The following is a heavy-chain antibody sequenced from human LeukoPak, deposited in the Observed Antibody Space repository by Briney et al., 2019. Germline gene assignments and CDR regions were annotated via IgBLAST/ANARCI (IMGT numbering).Heavy chain of an antibody. CDR2: ISDSGGST. CDR3: AKDGGTGSGLDY. Sequence: GGSLRLSCAASGFIFSSYAMSWVRQAPGKGLEWVSSISDSGGSTSNADSVKGRFTISRDNSKNTLYLQMNSLRAEDTAVYYCAKDGGTGSGLDYWGQGTLVTVSS. V-gene: IGHV3-23*01. CDR1: GFIFSSYA. D-gene: IGHD3-10*01. J-gene: IGHJ4*02.